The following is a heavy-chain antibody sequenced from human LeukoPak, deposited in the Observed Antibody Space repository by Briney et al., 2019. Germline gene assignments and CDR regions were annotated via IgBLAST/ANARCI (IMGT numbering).Heavy chain of an antibody. V-gene: IGHV1-69*13. CDR2: IIPIFGTA. CDR3: ASVPSDCSSTSCPFDY. D-gene: IGHD2-2*01. Sequence: SVKVSCKASGGTFSSYAISWVRQAPGQGLEWMGGIIPIFGTANYAQKFQGRVTITADESTSTAYMELSSLRSEDTAVYYCASVPSDCSSTSCPFDYWGQGTLVAVSS. CDR1: GGTFSSYA. J-gene: IGHJ4*02.